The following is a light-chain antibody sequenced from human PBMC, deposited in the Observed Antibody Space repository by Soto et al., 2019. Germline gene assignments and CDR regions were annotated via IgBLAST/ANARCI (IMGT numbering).Light chain of an antibody. CDR1: SSDVGAYTF. J-gene: IGLJ1*01. Sequence: QSVLTQPASVSGSPGQSITISCTGTSSDVGAYTFVSWYQQHPDKVPKLMIFDVSRRPSGVSDRFSGSKSGNTASLTISGLQPEDEADYYCSSYKSSSTHVFGSGTKVTVL. CDR3: SSYKSSSTHV. CDR2: DVS. V-gene: IGLV2-14*03.